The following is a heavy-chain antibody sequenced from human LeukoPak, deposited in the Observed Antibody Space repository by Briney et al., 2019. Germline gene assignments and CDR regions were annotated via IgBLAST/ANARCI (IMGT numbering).Heavy chain of an antibody. V-gene: IGHV1-2*02. D-gene: IGHD3-3*01. CDR3: ARDRRYNYDFWSGPDAFDI. CDR1: GYTFTGYY. Sequence: ASVKVSCKASGYTFTGYYMHWVRQAPGRGLEWMGWINPNSGGTNYAQKFQGRVTMTRDTSISTAYMELSRLRSDDTAVYYCARDRRYNYDFWSGPDAFDIWGQGTMVTVSS. J-gene: IGHJ3*02. CDR2: INPNSGGT.